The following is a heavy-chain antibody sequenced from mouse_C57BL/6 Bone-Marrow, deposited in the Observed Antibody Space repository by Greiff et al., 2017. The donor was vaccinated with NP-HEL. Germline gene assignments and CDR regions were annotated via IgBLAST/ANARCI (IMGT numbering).Heavy chain of an antibody. V-gene: IGHV7-1*01. CDR2: SRNKANDYTT. CDR3: ARDDDGYYGAY. J-gene: IGHJ3*01. CDR1: GFTFSDFY. Sequence: EVKLMESGGGLVQSGRSLRLSCATSGFTFSDFYMEWVRQAPGKGLEWIAASRNKANDYTTEYSASVKGRFIVSRDTSQSILYLQMNALRAEDTAIYYCARDDDGYYGAYWGQGTLVTVSA. D-gene: IGHD2-3*01.